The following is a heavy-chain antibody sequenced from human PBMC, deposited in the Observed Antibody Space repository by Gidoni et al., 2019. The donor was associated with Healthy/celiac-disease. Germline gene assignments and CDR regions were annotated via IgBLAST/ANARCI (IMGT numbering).Heavy chain of an antibody. CDR2: IRSKAYGGTK. Sequence: EVQLVESGGGLVKPGRSLRLSCTASGFTFGDSAMSWFRQAPGKGLEWVGFIRSKAYGGTKEYAASVKGRFTISRDDSKSIAYLQMNSLKTEDTAVYYCTREGEGYSYGNGFDPWGQGTLVTVSS. D-gene: IGHD5-18*01. CDR1: GFTFGDSA. J-gene: IGHJ5*02. CDR3: TREGEGYSYGNGFDP. V-gene: IGHV3-49*05.